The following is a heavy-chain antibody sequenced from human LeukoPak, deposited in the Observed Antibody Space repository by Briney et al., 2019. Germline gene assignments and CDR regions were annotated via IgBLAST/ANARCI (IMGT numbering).Heavy chain of an antibody. J-gene: IGHJ4*02. CDR2: IWYDGSNK. CDR1: GFTFSSYG. D-gene: IGHD1-26*01. CDR3: ARATFRPLELSFDS. Sequence: GGSLRLSCAASGFTFSSYGMHWVRQAPGKGLEWVAVIWYDGSNKYYADSVKGRFTISRDNSKNTLYLQMNSLRAEDTAVYYCARATFRPLELSFDSWGQGTLVTVSS. V-gene: IGHV3-33*01.